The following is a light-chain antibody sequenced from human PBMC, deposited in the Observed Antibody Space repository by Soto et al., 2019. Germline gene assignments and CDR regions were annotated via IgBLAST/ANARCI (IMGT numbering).Light chain of an antibody. V-gene: IGLV1-44*01. CDR2: GNN. J-gene: IGLJ3*02. CDR1: NSNIGSNT. Sequence: QGVVTQPPSASGTPGQTVAISCSRTNSNIGSNTVNWYQQFPGTAPKLLIYGNNQRPSGVPDRFSGSKSDTSASLAISGLLSEDESDYYCAAWDDSLNGWVFGGGTKLTV. CDR3: AAWDDSLNGWV.